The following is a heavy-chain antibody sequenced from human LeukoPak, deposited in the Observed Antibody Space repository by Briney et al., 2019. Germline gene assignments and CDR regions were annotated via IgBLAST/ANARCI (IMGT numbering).Heavy chain of an antibody. V-gene: IGHV3-30*18. CDR2: ISYDGSNK. CDR1: GFTFSSYG. Sequence: GRSLRLSCAASGFTFSSYGMHWVRQAPGKGLEWVAVISYDGSNKYYADSVKGQFTISRDNSKNTLYLQMNSLRAEDTAVYYCAKDQRGYCSSTSCRNMDVWGQGTTVTVSS. D-gene: IGHD2-2*01. CDR3: AKDQRGYCSSTSCRNMDV. J-gene: IGHJ6*02.